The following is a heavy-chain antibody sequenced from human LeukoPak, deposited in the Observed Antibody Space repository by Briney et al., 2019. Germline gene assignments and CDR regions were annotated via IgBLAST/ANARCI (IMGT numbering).Heavy chain of an antibody. Sequence: ASVKVSCKASGISFMSSAVQWVRQARGQRLEWIGWIVVGSGVTNYAQKFLERVTITRDMSTSTVFMELSSLRSEDTALYYCAAEKRLYCSGGACYPDAFDIWAKGQWSPPLQ. D-gene: IGHD2-15*01. CDR2: IVVGSGVT. J-gene: IGHJ3*02. V-gene: IGHV1-58*01. CDR3: AAEKRLYCSGGACYPDAFDI. CDR1: GISFMSSA.